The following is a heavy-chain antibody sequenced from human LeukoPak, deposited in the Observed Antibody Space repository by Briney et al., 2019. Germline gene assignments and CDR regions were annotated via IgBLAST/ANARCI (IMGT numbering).Heavy chain of an antibody. V-gene: IGHV3-23*01. CDR3: ATHPIAVAALFDY. D-gene: IGHD6-19*01. CDR2: ITGSGRNT. CDR1: GFTFSSYA. Sequence: GGSLRLSCAASGFTFSSYAMSWVRQAPGKGLEWVSAITGSGRNTYYADSVKGRFTISRDTSKNTLYLQMNSLRAEDTAVYYCATHPIAVAALFDYWGQGTLVTVSS. J-gene: IGHJ4*02.